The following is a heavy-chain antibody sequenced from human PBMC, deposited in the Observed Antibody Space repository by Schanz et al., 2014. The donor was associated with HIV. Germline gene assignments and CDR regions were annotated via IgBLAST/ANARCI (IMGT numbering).Heavy chain of an antibody. CDR1: DESFSGHF. Sequence: QVRLQQWGAGPLKPSETLSLTCAVYDESFSGHFWAWIRQPPERGLEWIGYIYYSRSTYYNPSLESRVTISVDASRNQFSLKLRSVTAADTAVYYCARVSEYSGYRGGEFDCWGQGTLVTVSS. CDR2: IYYSRST. J-gene: IGHJ4*02. V-gene: IGHV4-34*02. CDR3: ARVSEYSGYRGGEFDC. D-gene: IGHD5-12*01.